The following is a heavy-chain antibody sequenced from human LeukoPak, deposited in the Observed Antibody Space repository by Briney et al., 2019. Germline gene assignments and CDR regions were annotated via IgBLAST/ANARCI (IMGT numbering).Heavy chain of an antibody. J-gene: IGHJ4*02. CDR1: GFTFSSYS. D-gene: IGHD3-16*01. V-gene: IGHV3-21*01. CDR3: AREIMVDY. CDR2: ISSISSYI. Sequence: GGSLRLSCAASGFTFSSYSMNWVRQAPGKGLEWVSSISSISSYIHYADSVKGRFTISRDNAKNSLYLQMNSLRAEDTAVYYCAREIMVDYWGQGTLVTVS.